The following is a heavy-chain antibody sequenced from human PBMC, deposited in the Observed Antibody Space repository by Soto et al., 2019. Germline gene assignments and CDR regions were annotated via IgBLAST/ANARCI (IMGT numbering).Heavy chain of an antibody. J-gene: IGHJ4*02. D-gene: IGHD3-10*01. CDR1: GVSISSGNW. V-gene: IGHV4-4*02. Sequence: PSATLSLTCAVSGVSISSGNWWTWFRQSPQRGLEYIGEIFHDGTANYYPSFERRVAISVDTSKNQFSLKLTSVTAADTAIYFCARLVYDTRLNYMYFDFWGQGTLVTVSS. CDR3: ARLVYDTRLNYMYFDF. CDR2: IFHDGTA.